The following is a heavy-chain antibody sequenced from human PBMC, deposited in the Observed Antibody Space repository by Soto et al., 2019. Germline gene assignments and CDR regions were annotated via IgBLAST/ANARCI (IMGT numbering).Heavy chain of an antibody. D-gene: IGHD6-19*01. J-gene: IGHJ4*02. CDR3: ARAVAVSADFDY. CDR2: INAGNGNT. V-gene: IGHV1-3*01. CDR1: GYTFTSYA. Sequence: ASVKVSCKASGYTFTSYAMHWVRQAPGQRLEWMGWINAGNGNTKYSQKFQGRVTITRDTSASTAYMELSSLRSEDTAVYFCARAVAVSADFDYWGQGTLVTVSS.